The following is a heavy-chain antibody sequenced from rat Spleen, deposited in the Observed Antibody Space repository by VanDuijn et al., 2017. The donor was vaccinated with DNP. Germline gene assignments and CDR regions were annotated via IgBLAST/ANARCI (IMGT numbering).Heavy chain of an antibody. D-gene: IGHD1-11*01. CDR1: GFAFSTFP. CDR2: ISPGGDNT. CDR3: ARLDYGFDY. Sequence: EVQLVESGGGLVQPGRSMKLSCAASGFAFSTFPMAWVRQAPTRGLEWVASISPGGDNTFFRDSVRGRFTISRDTAKSTLYLQMDSLRSEDTATYYCARLDYGFDYWGQGVMVTVSS. J-gene: IGHJ2*01. V-gene: IGHV5-25*01.